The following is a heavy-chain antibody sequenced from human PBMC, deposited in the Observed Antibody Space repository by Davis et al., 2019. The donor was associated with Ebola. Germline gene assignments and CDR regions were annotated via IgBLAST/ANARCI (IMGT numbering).Heavy chain of an antibody. Sequence: SVKVSCKASGGTFSNYTFHWVRQAPGQGLEWMGRVIPILGTADCAQRFQGRVTITADTSTHTAYMELSRLRSDDTAMYYCTRGKWFDPWGQGTLVAVSS. V-gene: IGHV1-69*08. CDR2: VIPILGTA. CDR3: TRGKWFDP. J-gene: IGHJ5*02. CDR1: GGTFSNYT.